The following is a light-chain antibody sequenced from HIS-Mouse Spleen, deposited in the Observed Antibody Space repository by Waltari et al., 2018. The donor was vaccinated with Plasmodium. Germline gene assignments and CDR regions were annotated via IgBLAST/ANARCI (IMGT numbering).Light chain of an antibody. CDR1: ALPKKY. J-gene: IGLJ3*02. CDR2: EDS. Sequence: SYELTQPPSVSVSPGQTARITCSGDALPKKYAYWYKQKSGQAPVLVIYEDSKRPAGIPERVAGASSGTVATLTISGAQVEDEADYYCYSTDSSGNHRVFGGGTKLTVL. CDR3: YSTDSSGNHRV. V-gene: IGLV3-10*01.